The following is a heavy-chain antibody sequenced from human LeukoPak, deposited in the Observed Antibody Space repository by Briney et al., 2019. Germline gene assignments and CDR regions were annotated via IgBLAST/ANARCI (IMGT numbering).Heavy chain of an antibody. J-gene: IGHJ1*01. CDR2: ISDTSAM. CDR1: GFSFSLYS. CDR3: AREECSGGSCAGNFHH. Sequence: GESLRLSCVASGFSFSLYSMKWVRQAPGKGLEWVSYISDTSAMYYADSVRGRFTISRDNAKNSLFLQMNSLRVEDTGVYYCAREECSGGSCAGNFHHWGQGTLVTVSS. D-gene: IGHD2-15*01. V-gene: IGHV3-48*01.